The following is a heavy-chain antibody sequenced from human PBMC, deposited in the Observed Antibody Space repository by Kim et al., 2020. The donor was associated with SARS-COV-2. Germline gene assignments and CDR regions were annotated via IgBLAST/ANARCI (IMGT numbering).Heavy chain of an antibody. J-gene: IGHJ4*02. D-gene: IGHD6-13*01. Sequence: YADSVKGRFTISRDNAKNSVYLQMNSLRAGDTAVYYCARDLGSSSWDFDYWGQGTLVTVSS. CDR3: ARDLGSSSWDFDY. V-gene: IGHV3-21*01.